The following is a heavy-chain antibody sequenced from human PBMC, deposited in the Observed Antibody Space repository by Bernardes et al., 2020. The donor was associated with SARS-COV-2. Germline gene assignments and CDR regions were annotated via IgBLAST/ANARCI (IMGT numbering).Heavy chain of an antibody. V-gene: IGHV4-59*01. CDR3: AGEKYQLLYVGDAFDI. J-gene: IGHJ3*02. D-gene: IGHD2-2*02. Sequence: ETLSLTCTVSGGSISSYYWSWIRQPPGKGLEWIGYIYYSGSTNYNPSLKSRVTISVDTSKNQFSLKLSSVTAADTAVDYCAGEKYQLLYVGDAFDIWGQGTMVTVSS. CDR1: GGSISSYY. CDR2: IYYSGST.